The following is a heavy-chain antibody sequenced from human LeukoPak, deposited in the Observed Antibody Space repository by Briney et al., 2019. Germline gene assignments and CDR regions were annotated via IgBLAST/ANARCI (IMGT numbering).Heavy chain of an antibody. CDR1: GYTFTTYH. D-gene: IGHD6-13*01. CDR2: ISTYNGET. J-gene: IGHJ5*02. Sequence: ASVKVSCKASGYTFTTYHIIWVRQAPGQGLEWMGWISTYNGETNYTQELQGRVTMTTETSTSTAYMELRGLRSDDTAVYFCARGGPGFSSSWYGNWFDPWGQGTLVTVSS. CDR3: ARGGPGFSSSWYGNWFDP. V-gene: IGHV1-18*01.